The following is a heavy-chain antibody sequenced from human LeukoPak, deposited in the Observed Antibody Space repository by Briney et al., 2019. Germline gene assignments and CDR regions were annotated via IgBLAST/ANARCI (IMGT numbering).Heavy chain of an antibody. J-gene: IGHJ6*02. V-gene: IGHV3-23*01. D-gene: IGHD6-13*01. CDR2: ISGSGGST. Sequence: GGSLRLSCAASGFTFSSYAISWVRQAPGKGLEWVSAISGSGGSTYYADSVKGRFTISRDNSKNTLYLQMNSLRAEDTAVYYCAKDRRIAAAGLYYYGMDVWGQGTTVTVSS. CDR3: AKDRRIAAAGLYYYGMDV. CDR1: GFTFSSYA.